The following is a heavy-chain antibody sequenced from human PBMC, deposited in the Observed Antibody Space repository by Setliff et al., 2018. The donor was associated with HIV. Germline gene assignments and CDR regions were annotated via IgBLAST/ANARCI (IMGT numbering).Heavy chain of an antibody. J-gene: IGHJ5*02. CDR2: IIPILGVA. V-gene: IGHV1-69*10. CDR3: ARGPEEGDCSGGSCYGNFDP. CDR1: GGTFNTYV. Sequence: SVKVSCKASGGTFNTYVISWLRQAPGQGLEWKGGIIPILGVANYAQKFQGRLTITADKSTNTAYMELSSLKSDDTAVCYCARGPEEGDCSGGSCYGNFDPWGQGTLVTAPQ. D-gene: IGHD2-15*01.